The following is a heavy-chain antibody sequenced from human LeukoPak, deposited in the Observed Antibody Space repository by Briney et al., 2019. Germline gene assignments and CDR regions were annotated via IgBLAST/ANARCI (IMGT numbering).Heavy chain of an antibody. Sequence: SETLSLTCTVSGGSISSYYWAWIRQPPGKGLEWIGTIYHSDSTYYNPSLKSRVAISVDTSKNQFSLKLNSVTAADTAVYYCARFERSTGCYWGQGTLVTVPS. V-gene: IGHV4-38-2*02. CDR2: IYHSDST. CDR1: GGSISSYY. CDR3: ARFERSTGCY. D-gene: IGHD2-8*02. J-gene: IGHJ4*02.